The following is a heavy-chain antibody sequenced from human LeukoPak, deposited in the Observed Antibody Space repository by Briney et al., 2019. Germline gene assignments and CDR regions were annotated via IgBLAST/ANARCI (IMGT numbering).Heavy chain of an antibody. CDR3: ARHAIAVAGTNWFDP. CDR1: GGSISSYY. CDR2: IYYSGST. Sequence: SETLSLTCTVSGGSISSYYWSWIRQPPGKGLEWIGSIYYSGSTYYNPSLKSRVTISVDTSKNQFSLKLSSVTAADTAVYYCARHAIAVAGTNWFDPWGQGTLVTVSS. V-gene: IGHV4-39*01. J-gene: IGHJ5*02. D-gene: IGHD6-19*01.